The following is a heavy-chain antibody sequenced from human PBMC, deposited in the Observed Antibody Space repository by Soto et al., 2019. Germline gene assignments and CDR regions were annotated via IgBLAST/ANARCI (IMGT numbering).Heavy chain of an antibody. V-gene: IGHV6-1*01. CDR1: VDSVSSNNAA. J-gene: IGHJ5*02. CDR3: AREEIATAYNWFEP. CDR2: TYFRSKWYN. Sequence: SQSLSLTCSISVDSVSSNNAACNFILQSPSRGLEWLGSTYFRSKWYNDYAVSMKGRIIINPDTSKNQFSLQFNSVTPDDTAVYYCAREEIATAYNWFEPWGQGTLVTVSS. D-gene: IGHD6-13*01.